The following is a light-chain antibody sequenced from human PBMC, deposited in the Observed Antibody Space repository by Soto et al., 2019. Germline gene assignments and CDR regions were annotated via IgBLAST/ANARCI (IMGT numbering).Light chain of an antibody. Sequence: DVVMTQSPLSLPVTLGQPASISCRSSQSLIHSDGNTYLNWFQQRPGQSPRRLIYKVSDRDSGVPDRFTGSGSGTDFTLKIRSVEAEDVGVYYCMQGTHWPWTFGQGTEVEIK. CDR2: KVS. V-gene: IGKV2-30*02. CDR3: MQGTHWPWT. J-gene: IGKJ1*01. CDR1: QSLIHSDGNTY.